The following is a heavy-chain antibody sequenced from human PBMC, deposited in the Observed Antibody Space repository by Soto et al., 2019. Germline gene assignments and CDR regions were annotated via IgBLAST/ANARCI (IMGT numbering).Heavy chain of an antibody. J-gene: IGHJ3*02. CDR3: AKDQTQLPDAFDI. D-gene: IGHD1-1*01. CDR2: ISGSGGST. CDR1: GFTFNNYA. V-gene: IGHV3-23*01. Sequence: GGSLRLSCAASGFTFNNYAMSWVRQAPGKGLQWVSSISGSGGSTYYAESVEGRFTISRDNSKNTLYLQMNSLRAEDTAVYYCAKDQTQLPDAFDIWGQGTMVTVSS.